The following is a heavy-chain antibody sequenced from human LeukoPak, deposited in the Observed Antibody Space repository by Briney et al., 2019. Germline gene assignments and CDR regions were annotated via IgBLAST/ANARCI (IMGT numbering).Heavy chain of an antibody. J-gene: IGHJ4*02. CDR2: IKQDGSQK. CDR3: ARKTVVGSYFDY. Sequence: GGSLRLSCAASGLTFSSYWMSWVRQAPGKGLEWVANIKQDGSQKYYVDSVKGRFTISRDNAKNSLYLQMNSLRAEDTAVYYCARKTVVGSYFDYWGQGTPVTVSS. CDR1: GLTFSSYW. V-gene: IGHV3-7*03. D-gene: IGHD4-23*01.